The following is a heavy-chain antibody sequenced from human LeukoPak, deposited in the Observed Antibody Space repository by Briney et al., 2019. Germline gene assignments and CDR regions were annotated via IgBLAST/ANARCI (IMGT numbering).Heavy chain of an antibody. D-gene: IGHD3-9*01. CDR1: GFSLSTSGVG. V-gene: IGHV2-5*02. CDR3: AHRRYPRYDILTANSWFDP. Sequence: SGPTLVKPTQTLTLTCTFSGFSLSTSGVGVGWIRQPPGKALEWLALIYWDDDKRYSPSLKSRLTITKDTSKNQVVLTMTNMDPVDTATYYCAHRRYPRYDILTANSWFDPWGQGTLVTVSS. J-gene: IGHJ5*02. CDR2: IYWDDDK.